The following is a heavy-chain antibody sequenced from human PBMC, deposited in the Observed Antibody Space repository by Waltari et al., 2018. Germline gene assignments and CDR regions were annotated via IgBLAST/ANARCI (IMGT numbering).Heavy chain of an antibody. V-gene: IGHV4-34*01. CDR1: GGSFSGYY. CDR2: INHSGST. J-gene: IGHJ2*01. Sequence: QVQLQQWGAGLLKPSETLSLTCAVYGGSFSGYYWSWIRQPPGKGLEWIGEINHSGSTNYHPSLKSRVTISVDTSKNQFSLKLSSVTAADTAVYYCARGWPSSGRKIWYFDLWGRGTLVTVSS. CDR3: ARGWPSSGRKIWYFDL. D-gene: IGHD6-19*01.